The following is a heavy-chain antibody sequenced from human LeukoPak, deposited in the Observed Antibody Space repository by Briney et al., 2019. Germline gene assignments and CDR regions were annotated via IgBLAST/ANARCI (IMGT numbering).Heavy chain of an antibody. J-gene: IGHJ4*02. CDR2: ISYDGSNK. D-gene: IGHD2-2*01. CDR1: GFTFSSYG. CDR3: AVVPAAKLNFDY. Sequence: LSGRSLRLSCAASGFTFSSYGMHWVRQAPGKGLEWVAVISYDGSNKYYADSVKGRFTISRDNSKDTLYLQMNSLRAEDTAVYYCAVVPAAKLNFDYWGQGTLVTVSS. V-gene: IGHV3-30*03.